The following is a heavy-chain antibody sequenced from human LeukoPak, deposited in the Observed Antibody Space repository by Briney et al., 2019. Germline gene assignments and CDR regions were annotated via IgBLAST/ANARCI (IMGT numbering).Heavy chain of an antibody. V-gene: IGHV4-34*01. CDR2: INHSGST. J-gene: IGHJ5*02. Sequence: KPSETLSLTRAVYGVSFSGYYWSWLRQPPGKGLEWIGEINHSGSTNYNPSLKSRVTISVDTSKNQFSLKLSSVTAADTAVYYCARGTIVVVPAATYYDFWSGYSWFDPWGQGTLVTVSS. CDR3: ARGTIVVVPAATYYDFWSGYSWFDP. CDR1: GVSFSGYY. D-gene: IGHD3-3*01.